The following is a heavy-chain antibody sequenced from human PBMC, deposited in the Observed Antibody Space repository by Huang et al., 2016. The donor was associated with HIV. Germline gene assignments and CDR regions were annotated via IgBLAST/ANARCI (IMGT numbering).Heavy chain of an antibody. CDR1: GFIFSNYG. CDR2: ISYDGSNK. Sequence: QVQLVESGGGVVQPGRSLRLSCAASGFIFSNYGMHWVRQAPGKGLEWVARISYDGSNKYYTDAVKGRFSSSRDKSKNTLYLQMNSLRAEDTAVYYCALKGDSSGWEYFRHWGQGTLVTVSS. D-gene: IGHD6-19*01. J-gene: IGHJ1*01. V-gene: IGHV3-30*03. CDR3: ALKGDSSGWEYFRH.